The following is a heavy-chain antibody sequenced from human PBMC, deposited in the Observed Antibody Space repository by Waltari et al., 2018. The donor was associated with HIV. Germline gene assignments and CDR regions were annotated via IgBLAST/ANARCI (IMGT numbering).Heavy chain of an antibody. D-gene: IGHD4-17*01. CDR3: ARGRRGHDYGVIDAFDI. V-gene: IGHV1-18*01. J-gene: IGHJ3*02. CDR1: GYTFTSYG. CDR2: SSAYNGNT. Sequence: QVQLVQSGAEVKKPGASVKVSCKASGYTFTSYGISWVRQAPGQGLEWMGWSSAYNGNTNYAQKRQGRVTMTTDTSTRTAYMELRSLRSDDTAVYYCARGRRGHDYGVIDAFDIWGQGTMVTVSS.